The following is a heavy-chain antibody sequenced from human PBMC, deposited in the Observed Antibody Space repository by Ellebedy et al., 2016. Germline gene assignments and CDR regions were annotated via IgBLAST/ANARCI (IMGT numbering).Heavy chain of an antibody. Sequence: ASVKVSCKASGYTFTSYYMHWVRQAPGQGLEWMGIINPSGGSTSYAQKFQGRVTMTRDTSTSTVYMERGSLRSEDTAVYYWAAGARRGGDTTGFLFDYWGQGTLVTVSS. D-gene: IGHD4-11*01. J-gene: IGHJ4*02. V-gene: IGHV1-46*01. CDR1: GYTFTSYY. CDR2: INPSGGST. CDR3: AAGARRGGDTTGFLFDY.